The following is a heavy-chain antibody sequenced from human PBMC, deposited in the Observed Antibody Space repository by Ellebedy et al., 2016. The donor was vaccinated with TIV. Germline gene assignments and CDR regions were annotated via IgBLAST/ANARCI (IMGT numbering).Heavy chain of an antibody. Sequence: GESLKISXAASGFTFSSYAMSWVRQAPGKGLEWVSAISGSGGSTYYADSVKGRFTISRDNSKNTLYLQMNSLRAEDTAVYYCAKDPNLYGSGTHNWFDPWGQGTLVTVSS. J-gene: IGHJ5*02. CDR2: ISGSGGST. CDR3: AKDPNLYGSGTHNWFDP. V-gene: IGHV3-23*01. D-gene: IGHD3-10*01. CDR1: GFTFSSYA.